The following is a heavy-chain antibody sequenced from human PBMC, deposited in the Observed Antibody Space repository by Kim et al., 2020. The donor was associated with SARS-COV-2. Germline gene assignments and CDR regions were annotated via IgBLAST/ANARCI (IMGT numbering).Heavy chain of an antibody. CDR1: GFTFSSYS. D-gene: IGHD5-12*01. CDR2: ISSSSSYI. V-gene: IGHV3-21*01. J-gene: IGHJ4*02. CDR3: ARDGWLRSKPFDY. Sequence: GGSLRLSCAASGFTFSSYSMNWVRQAPGKGLEWVSSISSSSSYIYYADSVKGRFTISRDNAKNSLYLQMNSLRAEDTAVYYCARDGWLRSKPFDYWGQGTLVTVSS.